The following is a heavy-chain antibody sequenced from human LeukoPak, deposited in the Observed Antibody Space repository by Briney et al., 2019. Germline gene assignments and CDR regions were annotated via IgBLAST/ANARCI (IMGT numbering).Heavy chain of an antibody. CDR3: ARRGAPWLRLREPLYYFDY. CDR2: IIPIFGTA. CDR1: GGTFSSYA. J-gene: IGHJ4*02. Sequence: SVKVSCKASGGTFSSYAISWVRQAPGQGLEWMGRIIPIFGTANYAQKFQGRVTITTDESTSTAYMELSSLRSEDTAVYYCARRGAPWLRLREPLYYFDYWGQGTLVTVSS. V-gene: IGHV1-69*05. D-gene: IGHD5-12*01.